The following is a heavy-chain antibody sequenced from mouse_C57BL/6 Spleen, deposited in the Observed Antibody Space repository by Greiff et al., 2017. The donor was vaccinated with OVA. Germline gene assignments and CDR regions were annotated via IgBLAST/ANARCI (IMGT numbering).Heavy chain of an antibody. D-gene: IGHD1-1*01. CDR1: GYTFTSYW. J-gene: IGHJ3*01. Sequence: QVQLQQPGAELVKPGASVKLSCKASGYTFTSYWMQWVKQRPGQGLEWIGEIDPSDSYTNYNQKFKGKATLTVDTSSSTAYMQLSSLTAEDSAVYYCASGSRCAYWGQGTLVTVSA. CDR2: IDPSDSYT. CDR3: ASGSRCAY. V-gene: IGHV1-50*01.